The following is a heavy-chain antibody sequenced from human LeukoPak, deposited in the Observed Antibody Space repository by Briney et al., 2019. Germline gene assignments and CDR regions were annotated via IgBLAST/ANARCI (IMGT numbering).Heavy chain of an antibody. CDR3: ARETTTVTIYYYYYMDV. J-gene: IGHJ6*03. Sequence: SETLSLTCTVSGGSISSGSYYWSWIRQPAGKGLEWIGRIYTSGSTNYNPSLKSRVTMSVDTSKNQFSLKLSSVTAADTAVYYSARETTTVTIYYYYYMDVWGKGTTVTISS. V-gene: IGHV4-61*02. CDR1: GGSISSGSYY. D-gene: IGHD4-17*01. CDR2: IYTSGST.